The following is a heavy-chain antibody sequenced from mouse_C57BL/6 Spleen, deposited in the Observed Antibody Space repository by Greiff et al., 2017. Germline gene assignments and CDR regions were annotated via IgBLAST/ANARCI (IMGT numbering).Heavy chain of an antibody. V-gene: IGHV1-72*01. D-gene: IGHD2-4*01. CDR3: ARVGYYYDYYYAMDY. CDR2: IDPKSGGT. Sequence: QVQLQQPGAELVKPGASVKLSCKASGYTFTNYWMHWVKQRPGRGLEWIGRIDPKSGGTKYNEKFKSKATLTVDKPSSTAYMQLSSLSSEDFAVYYCARVGYYYDYYYAMDYWGQGPSVTVSS. CDR1: GYTFTNYW. J-gene: IGHJ4*01.